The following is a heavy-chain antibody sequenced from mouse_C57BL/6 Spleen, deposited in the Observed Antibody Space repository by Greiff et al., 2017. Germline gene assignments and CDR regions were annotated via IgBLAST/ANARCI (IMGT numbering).Heavy chain of an antibody. CDR2: IWRGGST. D-gene: IGHD1-1*01. Sequence: QVQLQQSGPGLVQPSQSLSITCTVSGFSLTSYGVHWVRQSPGKGLEWLGVIWRGGSTDYNAAFMSRLGITKDNSNSQVFFKMNSLQADDTAIYYCAKAHYYGSSSGMDYWGQGTSVTVSS. CDR3: AKAHYYGSSSGMDY. CDR1: GFSLTSYG. J-gene: IGHJ4*01. V-gene: IGHV2-5*01.